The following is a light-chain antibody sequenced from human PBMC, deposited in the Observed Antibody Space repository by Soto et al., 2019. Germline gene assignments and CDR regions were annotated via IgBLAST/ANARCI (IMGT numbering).Light chain of an antibody. CDR1: SSDVGGYNY. CDR2: EVS. J-gene: IGLJ1*01. V-gene: IGLV2-14*01. CDR3: RSYTSSSTPYV. Sequence: QSALTQPASVSGSPGQSITISCTGTSSDVGGYNYVSWYQQHPGKAPKLMIYEVSNRPSGVSSRFSGSKSGNTASLTISGLQAEDEADYYCRSYTSSSTPYVFGTGTKVTVL.